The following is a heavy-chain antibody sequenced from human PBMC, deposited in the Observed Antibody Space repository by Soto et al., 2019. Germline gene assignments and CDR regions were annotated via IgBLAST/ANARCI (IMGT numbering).Heavy chain of an antibody. CDR3: AHRHHTINYYYMDA. V-gene: IGHV2-5*02. CDR1: GFSLSTSVVG. D-gene: IGHD3-3*01. CDR2: IYWDDDK. J-gene: IGHJ6*03. Sequence: SGPTLVNPTQTLTLNCTFSGFSLSTSVVGVGWIRQPPGKALEWLALIYWDDDKRYSPSLKSRLTITKDTSKNQVVLTMTNMDPVDTATYYCAHRHHTINYYYMDAWGKGTTVTVSS.